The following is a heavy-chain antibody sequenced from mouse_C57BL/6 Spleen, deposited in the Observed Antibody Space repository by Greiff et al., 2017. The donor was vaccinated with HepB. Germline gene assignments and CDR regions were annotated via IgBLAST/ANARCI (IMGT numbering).Heavy chain of an antibody. Sequence: QVQLQHPGAELVRPGSSVKLSCKASGYTFTSYWMHWVKQRPIQGLEWIGNIDPSDSETHYNQKFKDKATLTVDKSSSTAYMQLSSLTSEDSAVYYCAREGDWSWFAYWGQGTLVTVSA. J-gene: IGHJ3*01. CDR1: GYTFTSYW. CDR3: AREGDWSWFAY. CDR2: IDPSDSET. D-gene: IGHD3-3*01. V-gene: IGHV1-52*01.